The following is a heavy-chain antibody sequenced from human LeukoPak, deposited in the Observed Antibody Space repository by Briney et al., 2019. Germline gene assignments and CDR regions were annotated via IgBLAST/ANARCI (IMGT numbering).Heavy chain of an antibody. CDR2: INPNSGDS. J-gene: IGHJ4*02. D-gene: IGHD5-18*01. Sequence: GASAKVSCKASGYKFTGYYMHWVRQAPGQGLEWMGWINPNSGDSHHAQKFQGRVTMTRDTSISTAYMELSRLRSDDTAVYYCAREIGGILVFDYWGQGTLVTVSS. V-gene: IGHV1-2*02. CDR3: AREIGGILVFDY. CDR1: GYKFTGYY.